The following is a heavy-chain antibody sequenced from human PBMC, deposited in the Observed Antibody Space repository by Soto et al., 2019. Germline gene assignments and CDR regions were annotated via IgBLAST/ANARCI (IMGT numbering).Heavy chain of an antibody. CDR2: IYSGGST. CDR3: AREGEGVATENDAFDI. CDR1: GFTVSSNY. Sequence: HPGGSLRLSCAASGFTVSSNYMSWVRQAPGKGLEWVSVIYSGGSTYYADSVKGRFTISRDNSKNTLYLQMNSLRAEDTAVYYCAREGEGVATENDAFDIWGQGTMVTVSS. J-gene: IGHJ3*02. V-gene: IGHV3-66*01. D-gene: IGHD5-12*01.